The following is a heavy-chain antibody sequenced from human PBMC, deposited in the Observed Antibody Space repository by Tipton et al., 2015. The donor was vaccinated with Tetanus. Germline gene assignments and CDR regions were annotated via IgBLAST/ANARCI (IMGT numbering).Heavy chain of an antibody. CDR2: ISGYSGST. V-gene: IGHV1-18*01. Sequence: QSGAEVRKPGASVRISSTLSGYYLTNYGVSWVRQAPGQGLEWMAWISGYSGSTKFAQRFQGRVAMTTDTSTSTAYMELRSLASDDTAVYYCVQDADMWGVRKVFDIWGQGTMVTVSS. CDR1: GYYLTNYG. J-gene: IGHJ3*02. D-gene: IGHD1-14*01. CDR3: VQDADMWGVRKVFDI.